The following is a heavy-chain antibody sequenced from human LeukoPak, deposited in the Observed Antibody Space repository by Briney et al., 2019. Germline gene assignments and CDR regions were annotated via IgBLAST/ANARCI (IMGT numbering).Heavy chain of an antibody. Sequence: ASVKVSCKTSGHDFTSHGIFWVRQAPGQGLEWMGWISPYNGDTKVGQTFQGRVTMTTDTPTTTAYMELRRLRFDDTAVYYCARVGLGIGWYSDLWGRGTLVTVFS. J-gene: IGHJ2*01. CDR1: GHDFTSHG. CDR2: ISPYNGDT. CDR3: ARVGLGIGWYSDL. D-gene: IGHD3/OR15-3a*01. V-gene: IGHV1-18*01.